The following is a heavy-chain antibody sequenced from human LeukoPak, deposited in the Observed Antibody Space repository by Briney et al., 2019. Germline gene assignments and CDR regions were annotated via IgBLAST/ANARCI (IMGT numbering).Heavy chain of an antibody. V-gene: IGHV1-69*13. CDR3: ARDRVAGFDY. Sequence: SVKVSCKASGYTFTSYGISWVRQAPGQGLEWMGGIIPIFGTANYAQKFQGRVTITADESTSTAYMELSSLRSEDTAVYYCARDRVAGFDYWGQGTLVTVSS. J-gene: IGHJ4*02. CDR1: GYTFTSYG. CDR2: IIPIFGTA. D-gene: IGHD2-15*01.